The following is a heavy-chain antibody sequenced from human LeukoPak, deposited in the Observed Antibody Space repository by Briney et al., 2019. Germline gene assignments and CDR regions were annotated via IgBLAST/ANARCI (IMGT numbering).Heavy chain of an antibody. CDR1: GFTFSSYG. CDR2: ISYDGSNK. Sequence: PGRSLRLSCAASGFTFSSYGMHWVRQAPGKGLEWVAVISYDGSNKYYADSVKGRFTISRDNSKNTLYLQINSLRAEDTAVYYCAKDSQPGVTIAAAGYWGQGTLVTVSS. D-gene: IGHD6-13*01. V-gene: IGHV3-30*18. CDR3: AKDSQPGVTIAAAGY. J-gene: IGHJ4*02.